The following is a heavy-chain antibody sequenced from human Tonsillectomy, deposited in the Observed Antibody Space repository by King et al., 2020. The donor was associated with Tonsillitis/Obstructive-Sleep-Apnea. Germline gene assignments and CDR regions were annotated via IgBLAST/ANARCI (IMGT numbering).Heavy chain of an antibody. CDR3: AKGYCSSTSCYREGFYY. Sequence: VQLVESGGGLVQPGGSLRLSCAASGFTFSSYAMSWVRQAPGKGLEWVSAISGSGGSTYYADSVKGRFTISRDNSKNTLYLQMNSLRAEDTAVYYCAKGYCSSTSCYREGFYYWGQGTLVTVSS. CDR2: ISGSGGST. J-gene: IGHJ4*02. CDR1: GFTFSSYA. V-gene: IGHV3-23*04. D-gene: IGHD2-2*01.